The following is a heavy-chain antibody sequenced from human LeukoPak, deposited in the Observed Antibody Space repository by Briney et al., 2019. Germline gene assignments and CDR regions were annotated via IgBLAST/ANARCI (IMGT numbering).Heavy chain of an antibody. CDR1: GFTFSSYA. D-gene: IGHD3-22*01. Sequence: GGSLRLSCAASGFTFSSYAMSWVRQAPGKGLEWVSAISGSGGSTYYADSVKGRFTISRDNSKNTLYLQMNSLRAEDAAVYYCAKGYRIVVVSGVYFDYWGQGTLVTVSS. V-gene: IGHV3-23*01. J-gene: IGHJ4*02. CDR2: ISGSGGST. CDR3: AKGYRIVVVSGVYFDY.